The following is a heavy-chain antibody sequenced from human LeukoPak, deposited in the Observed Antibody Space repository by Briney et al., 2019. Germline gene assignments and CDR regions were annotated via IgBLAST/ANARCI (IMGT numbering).Heavy chain of an antibody. CDR2: SKGDGSSK. CDR3: ARFRSTMVRGEGSHYYYMDV. V-gene: IGHV3-7*01. Sequence: GGSLRLSCAASGFTLSSYWMDWVRQAPGKGLEWVANSKGDGSSKYYVDSVKGRFTVSIDNAKNSLYLQMNSLRAEDTAAYYCARFRSTMVRGEGSHYYYMDVWGKGTTVTVSS. D-gene: IGHD3-10*01. J-gene: IGHJ6*03. CDR1: GFTLSSYW.